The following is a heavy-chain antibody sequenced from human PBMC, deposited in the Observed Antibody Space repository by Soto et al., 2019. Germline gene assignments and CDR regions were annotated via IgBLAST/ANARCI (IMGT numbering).Heavy chain of an antibody. D-gene: IGHD3-16*01. V-gene: IGHV1-18*01. J-gene: IGHJ6*02. Sequence: QVQLVQSGAEVKKPGASVKVSCEASGYSFTRYGISWVRQAPGQGLEWMGWISGYNANTNYPENLQGRVTMTTDTSTSTAYIEVRTLISDDTAVYYCARMGDVPYYYYGLDVWGQGTTVTVSS. CDR1: GYSFTRYG. CDR3: ARMGDVPYYYYGLDV. CDR2: ISGYNANT.